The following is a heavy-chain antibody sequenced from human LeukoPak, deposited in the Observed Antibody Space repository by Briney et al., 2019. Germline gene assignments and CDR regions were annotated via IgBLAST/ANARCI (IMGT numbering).Heavy chain of an antibody. CDR2: IYYSGST. Sequence: SETLSLTCTVSGGSVSSGSYYWSCIRQPPGKGLEWIGYIYYSGSTNYNPSLKSRVTISVDTSKNQFSLKLSSVTAADTAVYYCASIETAMVSFDYWGQGTLVTVSS. J-gene: IGHJ4*02. V-gene: IGHV4-61*01. D-gene: IGHD5-18*01. CDR1: GGSVSSGSYY. CDR3: ASIETAMVSFDY.